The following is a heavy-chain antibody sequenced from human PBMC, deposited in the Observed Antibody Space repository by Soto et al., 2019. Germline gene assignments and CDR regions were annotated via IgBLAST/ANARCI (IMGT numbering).Heavy chain of an antibody. CDR3: ARGEVGALDY. Sequence: XSVKVSCKGSVYTFASYYMHWVRQAPGQGLEWMGIINPSGGSTSYAQKFQGRVTMTRDTSTSTVYMELSSLRSEDTAVYYCARGEVGALDYWGQGTLVTVSS. J-gene: IGHJ4*02. CDR2: INPSGGST. D-gene: IGHD1-26*01. CDR1: VYTFASYY. V-gene: IGHV1-46*01.